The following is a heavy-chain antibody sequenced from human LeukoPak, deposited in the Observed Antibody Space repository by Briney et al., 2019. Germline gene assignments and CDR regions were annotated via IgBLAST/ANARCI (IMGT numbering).Heavy chain of an antibody. CDR1: DFIVSSNY. Sequence: PGGSLRLSCAASDFIVSSNYMSWVRQAPGKGLEWVSVIYSSGSTNYADSVQGRFSISRDSSKNTMYLQMNGLRAEDTAVYYCARGHNSSSSGFYYYYMDVWGRGTTVTVSS. D-gene: IGHD6-6*01. J-gene: IGHJ6*03. V-gene: IGHV3-66*01. CDR2: IYSSGST. CDR3: ARGHNSSSSGFYYYYMDV.